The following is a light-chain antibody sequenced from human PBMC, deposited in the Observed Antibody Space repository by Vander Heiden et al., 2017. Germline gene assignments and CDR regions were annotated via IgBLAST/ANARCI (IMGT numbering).Light chain of an antibody. CDR3: LLYYGTAYV. Sequence: QTVVTQEPSPTVSPGGTVTLTCASSAGAVTSGYYPNWFQQKPGQAPRALIYSTRNKQSWTPARFSGSLLGGKAALTLSGVQPEDEAEYYCLLYYGTAYVFGTGTKVTVL. V-gene: IGLV7-43*01. J-gene: IGLJ1*01. CDR1: AGAVTSGYY. CDR2: STR.